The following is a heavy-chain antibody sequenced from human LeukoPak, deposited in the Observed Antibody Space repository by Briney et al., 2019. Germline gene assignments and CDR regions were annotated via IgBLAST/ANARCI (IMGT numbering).Heavy chain of an antibody. CDR3: ARAAATATRGDY. CDR2: ISSSSSYI. CDR1: GFTFSNYN. Sequence: PGGSLRLSCAASGFTFSNYNMNWVRQAPGKGLEWVSSISSSSSYIYYADSVKGRFTISRDNAKNSLYLQLNSLRAEDTAVYYCARAAATATRGDYWGQGTLVTVSS. J-gene: IGHJ4*02. V-gene: IGHV3-21*01. D-gene: IGHD6-13*01.